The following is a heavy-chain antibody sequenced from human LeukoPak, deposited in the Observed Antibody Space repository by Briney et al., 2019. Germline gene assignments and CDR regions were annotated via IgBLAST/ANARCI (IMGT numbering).Heavy chain of an antibody. J-gene: IGHJ4*02. CDR2: ISYDGSNK. D-gene: IGHD6-19*01. Sequence: GGSLRLSCAASGFTFSSYGMHWVRQAPGKGLEWVAVISYDGSNKYYADSVKGRFTISRDNSKNTLYLQMNTLRADDTAVYYCARGRGWTYDSWGRGTLVTVSS. CDR1: GFTFSSYG. CDR3: ARGRGWTYDS. V-gene: IGHV3-30*03.